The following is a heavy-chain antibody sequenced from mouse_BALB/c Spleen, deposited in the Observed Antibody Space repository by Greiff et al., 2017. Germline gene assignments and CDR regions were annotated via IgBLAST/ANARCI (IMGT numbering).Heavy chain of an antibody. Sequence: EVNLVESGGDLVKPGGSLKLSCAASGFTFSSYGMSWVRQTPDKRLEWVATISSGGSYTYYPDSVKGRFTISRDNAKNTLYLQMSSLKSEDTAMYYCARHGNAMDYWGQGTSVTVSS. CDR1: GFTFSSYG. D-gene: IGHD1-1*02. V-gene: IGHV5-6*01. CDR2: ISSGGSYT. J-gene: IGHJ4*01. CDR3: ARHGNAMDY.